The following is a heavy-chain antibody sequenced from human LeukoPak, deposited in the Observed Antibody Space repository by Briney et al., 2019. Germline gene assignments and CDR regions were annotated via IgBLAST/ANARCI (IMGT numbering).Heavy chain of an antibody. CDR3: ARDPVYDFWSGYSHYFDY. Sequence: GGSLRLSCAASGFTFDDYGMSWVRQAPGKGLEWVSGINWNGGSTGYADSVKGRFTISRDNAKNSLYLQMNSLRAEDTAVYYCARDPVYDFWSGYSHYFDYWGQGTLVTVSS. J-gene: IGHJ4*02. V-gene: IGHV3-20*04. D-gene: IGHD3-3*01. CDR1: GFTFDDYG. CDR2: INWNGGST.